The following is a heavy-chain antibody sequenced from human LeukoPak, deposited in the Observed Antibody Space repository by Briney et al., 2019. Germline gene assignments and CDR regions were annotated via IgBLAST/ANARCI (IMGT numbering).Heavy chain of an antibody. V-gene: IGHV3-23*01. Sequence: GGSLRLSCAASGFTFSSYAMSWVRQAPGKGLEWVSAISGSGGSTYYADSVKGRFTISRDNSKNTLHLQMNSLRAEDTAVYYCAKIGVIGLWYFDLWGRGTLATVSS. CDR2: ISGSGGST. CDR3: AKIGVIGLWYFDL. D-gene: IGHD3-10*01. CDR1: GFTFSSYA. J-gene: IGHJ2*01.